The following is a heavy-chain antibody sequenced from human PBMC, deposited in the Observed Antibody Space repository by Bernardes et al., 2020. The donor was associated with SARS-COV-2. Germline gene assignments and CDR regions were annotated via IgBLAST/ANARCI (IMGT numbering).Heavy chain of an antibody. J-gene: IGHJ4*02. Sequence: SETLSLTCTVSGGSISGFYWSWIRQSPEKGLEWIGYIHSRGSTNNNPFLKSRVTISIDASQNQFSLRLTSVTAADTVVYYCAREQNALVRGVIDCWGQGTLVTVSS. D-gene: IGHD3-10*01. CDR1: GGSISGFY. CDR3: AREQNALVRGVIDC. CDR2: IHSRGST. V-gene: IGHV4-59*01.